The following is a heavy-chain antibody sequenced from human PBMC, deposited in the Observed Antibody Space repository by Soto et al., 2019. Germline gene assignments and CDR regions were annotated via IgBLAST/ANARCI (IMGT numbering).Heavy chain of an antibody. J-gene: IGHJ4*02. CDR2: IGWTGERI. CDR1: EFNVYDHA. CDR3: IKDVRKGGLDY. Sequence: EIQLVESGGQLVQPGRSLRLSCTVSEFNVYDHAMHWVRQAPGKGLEWVSGIGWTGERIGYADSVRGRFTISRDNAKNALYLQMNDLTGDDTALYYCIKDVRKGGLDYLGQGTLVTVSS. D-gene: IGHD2-15*01. V-gene: IGHV3-9*01.